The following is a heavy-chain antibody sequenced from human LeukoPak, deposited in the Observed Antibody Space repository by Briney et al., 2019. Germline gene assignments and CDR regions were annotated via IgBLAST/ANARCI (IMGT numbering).Heavy chain of an antibody. D-gene: IGHD5-12*01. J-gene: IGHJ4*02. Sequence: GASVKVSCKASGYTFTSYYMHWVRQAPGQGLEWMGIINPSGGSTSYAQKFQGRVTMTRDMPTSTVYMELSSLRSEDTAVYYCARDQGYSGYELGPFDYWGQGTLVTVSS. V-gene: IGHV1-46*01. CDR3: ARDQGYSGYELGPFDY. CDR2: INPSGGST. CDR1: GYTFTSYY.